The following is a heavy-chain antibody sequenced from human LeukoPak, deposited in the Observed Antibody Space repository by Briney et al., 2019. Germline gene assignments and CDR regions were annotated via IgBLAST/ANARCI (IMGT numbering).Heavy chain of an antibody. Sequence: PSETLSLTCTVSGGSICSYSWRWIRQPPGKGLEWIGYFYHSGSTNYNSSLMGRATISIDTSKNQIFLNLNSVTAADTAVYYCAKKGGRFLSGHSLYDWGQGSLVIVSS. CDR3: AKKGGRFLSGHSLYD. J-gene: IGHJ4*02. CDR1: GGSICSYS. CDR2: FYHSGST. V-gene: IGHV4-59*01. D-gene: IGHD3-3*01.